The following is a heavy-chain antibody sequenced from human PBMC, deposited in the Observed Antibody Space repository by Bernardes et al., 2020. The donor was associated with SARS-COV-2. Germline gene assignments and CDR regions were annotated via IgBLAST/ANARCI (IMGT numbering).Heavy chain of an antibody. J-gene: IGHJ5*02. CDR2: INSDGSSI. CDR3: AREAKYCSGTSCCFDP. V-gene: IGHV3-74*01. CDR1: GFTFSTYW. Sequence: GGSLRVSCAASGFTFSTYWMHWVRQAPGKGLVWVSRINSDGSSISYADSVKGRFTISRDNAKNTLYLQMNSLRAEDTAVYYCAREAKYCSGTSCCFDPWGQGTLVTVSS. D-gene: IGHD2-2*01.